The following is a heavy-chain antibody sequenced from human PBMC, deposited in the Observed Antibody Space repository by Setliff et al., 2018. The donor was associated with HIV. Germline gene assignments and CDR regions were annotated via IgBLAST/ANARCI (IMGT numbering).Heavy chain of an antibody. V-gene: IGHV3-23*01. J-gene: IGHJ6*02. CDR2: IGGSTGST. CDR3: AKPLTQWGVSPYHYAVDV. CDR1: GFAFDNYC. D-gene: IGHD1-26*01. Sequence: LRLSCAASGFAFDNYCMTWVRQAPGKGLEWVSAIGGSTGSTYYADSVKGRFTIPTDNSKNTLYLQMNSLRAEDTAVYYCAKPLTQWGVSPYHYAVDVWGQGTTVTVS.